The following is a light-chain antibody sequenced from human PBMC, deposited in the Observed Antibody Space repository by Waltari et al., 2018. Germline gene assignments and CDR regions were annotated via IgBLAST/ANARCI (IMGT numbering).Light chain of an antibody. J-gene: IGLJ3*02. V-gene: IGLV1-44*01. Sequence: QSVLTQPPSVSGTPGQRVTISCSGSNSNIGGNSVNWYQQLPGPAPKPLIDNDNQGPSGVPDRFSASKSGTSASLAITGLQSEDDAYYYCAVWDDSLGGVFGGGTKLTVL. CDR2: NDN. CDR3: AVWDDSLGGV. CDR1: NSNIGGNS.